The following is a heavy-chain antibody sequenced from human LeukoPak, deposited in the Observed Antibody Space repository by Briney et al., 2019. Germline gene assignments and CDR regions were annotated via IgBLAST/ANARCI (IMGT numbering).Heavy chain of an antibody. CDR2: IYSGGST. Sequence: GGSLRLSCAASGFSVSDSYMNWVRQAPGKGLEWVSVIYSGGSTYYVDSVQGRFTISRDNSNNTLYLQMNSLRVGDTAVYYCARDGAGFGYWGQGILVTVSS. CDR1: GFSVSDSY. J-gene: IGHJ4*02. D-gene: IGHD6-13*01. CDR3: ARDGAGFGY. V-gene: IGHV3-53*01.